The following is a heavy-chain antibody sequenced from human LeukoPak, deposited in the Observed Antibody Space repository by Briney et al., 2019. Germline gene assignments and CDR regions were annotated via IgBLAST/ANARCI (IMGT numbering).Heavy chain of an antibody. CDR3: ARDGLYLKAAAGTEAFDI. CDR2: IYYSGAT. Sequence: PSETLSLTCAVYGGSFSGYYWSWIRQPPGKGLEWIGYIYYSGATYYNPSLKSRITISVDTSKNQFSLRLSSVTAADTAVYYCARDGLYLKAAAGTEAFDIWGQGTMVTVSS. J-gene: IGHJ3*02. CDR1: GGSFSGYY. V-gene: IGHV4-30-4*01. D-gene: IGHD6-13*01.